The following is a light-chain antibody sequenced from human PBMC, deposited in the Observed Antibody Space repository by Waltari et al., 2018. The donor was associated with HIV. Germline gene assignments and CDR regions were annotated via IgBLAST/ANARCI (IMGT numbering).Light chain of an antibody. CDR2: LNNDGSH. Sequence: QPVVTQSPSAAASLAASVKLTCTLRRGHRDYAIASHQQPPQQGPRYLMRLNNDGSHYKGDGIPDRFSGSSSGAERYLIISSLQSGDEADYYCQTWDTGIIIFGGGTKLTVL. V-gene: IGLV4-69*01. CDR3: QTWDTGIII. J-gene: IGLJ2*01. CDR1: RGHRDYA.